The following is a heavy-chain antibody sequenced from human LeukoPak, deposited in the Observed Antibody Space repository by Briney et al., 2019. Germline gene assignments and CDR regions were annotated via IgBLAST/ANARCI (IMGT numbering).Heavy chain of an antibody. V-gene: IGHV4-39*01. D-gene: IGHD6-13*01. J-gene: IGHJ4*02. CDR2: IYYSGTT. CDR3: ARHGGAAAAIDY. CDR1: GGFVSSSSYY. Sequence: SETLSLTCTVSGGFVSSSSYYWGWIRQPPGKGLEWIGSIYYSGTTYYIPSLKSRITISVDTSRNQFSLKLNSVTAADTAVYYCARHGGAAAAIDYWGQGTLVTVSS.